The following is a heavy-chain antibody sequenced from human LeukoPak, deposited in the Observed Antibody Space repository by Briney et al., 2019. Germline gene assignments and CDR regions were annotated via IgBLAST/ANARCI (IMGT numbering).Heavy chain of an antibody. CDR3: ARPGSYTGGKKGGNWFDP. CDR2: IYFGGTT. Sequence: SETLSFTCSVSGVSMRNYYWNWIRQPPGKGLEWLGNIYFGGTTDYNYSLKRRLPISVDPFKNQLSLTLQSVSAADSATYFCARPGSYTGGKKGGNWFDPWGQGSLVTVSS. CDR1: GVSMRNYY. J-gene: IGHJ5*02. V-gene: IGHV4-59*01. D-gene: IGHD4-23*01.